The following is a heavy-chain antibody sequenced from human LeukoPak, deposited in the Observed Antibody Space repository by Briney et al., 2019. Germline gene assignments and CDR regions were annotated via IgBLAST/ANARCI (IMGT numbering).Heavy chain of an antibody. CDR1: GYTFTSYG. V-gene: IGHV1-18*04. Sequence: GASVKVSCKASGYTFTSYGISWVRQAPGQGLEWMGWISAYNGNTNYAQKLQGRVTMTTDTSTSTAYMELRSLRSDDTAVYYCARGVYYDILTGYYDGADAFDIWGQGTMVTVSS. CDR2: ISAYNGNT. CDR3: ARGVYYDILTGYYDGADAFDI. D-gene: IGHD3-9*01. J-gene: IGHJ3*02.